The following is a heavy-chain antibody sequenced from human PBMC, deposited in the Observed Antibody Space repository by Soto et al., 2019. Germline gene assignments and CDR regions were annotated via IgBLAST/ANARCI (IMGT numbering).Heavy chain of an antibody. CDR1: GYTFPSYG. J-gene: IGHJ3*02. V-gene: IGHV1-18*01. CDR2: ISAYSGNT. Sequence: ASVKVSCKASGYTFPSYGISWVRQAPGQGLEWMGIISAYSGNTNYAQKFQGRVTMTRDTSTSTVYMELSSLRSEDTAVYYCAREKDSSGYYYGAFDIWRQGTMVTVSS. D-gene: IGHD3-22*01. CDR3: AREKDSSGYYYGAFDI.